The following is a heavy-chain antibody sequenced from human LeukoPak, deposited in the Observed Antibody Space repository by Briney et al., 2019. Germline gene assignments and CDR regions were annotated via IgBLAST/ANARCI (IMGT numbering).Heavy chain of an antibody. Sequence: GGSLRLSCAASGFTFSSYGMHWVRQAPGKGLEWVAVISYDGSNKYYADSVKGRFTISRGNSKNTLYLQMNSLRAEDTAVYYCAKDPYSSFFYFDYWGQGTLVTVSS. V-gene: IGHV3-30*18. CDR3: AKDPYSSFFYFDY. D-gene: IGHD6-6*01. CDR2: ISYDGSNK. J-gene: IGHJ4*02. CDR1: GFTFSSYG.